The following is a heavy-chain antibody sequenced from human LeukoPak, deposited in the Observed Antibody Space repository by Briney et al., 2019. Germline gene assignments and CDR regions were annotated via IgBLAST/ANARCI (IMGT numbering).Heavy chain of an antibody. Sequence: GGSLRLSCAASGFTFSSYAMHWVRQAPGKGLEWVSGITGNGATTYYADSVKGRFTISRDNSRNTVYLQMNSLRAEDTAVYYCANDLGWIQLNLGRGQGTLVTVSS. CDR3: ANDLGWIQLNLG. CDR2: ITGNGATT. CDR1: GFTFSSYA. J-gene: IGHJ4*02. D-gene: IGHD5-18*01. V-gene: IGHV3-23*01.